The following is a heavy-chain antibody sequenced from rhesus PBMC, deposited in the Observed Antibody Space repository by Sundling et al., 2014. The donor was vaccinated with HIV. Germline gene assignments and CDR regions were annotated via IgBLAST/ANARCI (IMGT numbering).Heavy chain of an antibody. D-gene: IGHD3-3*01. Sequence: QLQLQESGPGLVKPSETLTLTCTVSGASISHYWWSWIRQPPGKGLEWIGEINGNSGSTNYNPSLKSRVSISRDTSKNQFSLKLRSVTAADTAVYYCAIQYKYGLDSWGQGVVVTVSS. CDR2: INGNSGST. V-gene: IGHV4-80*01. CDR1: GASISHYW. J-gene: IGHJ6*01. CDR3: AIQYKYGLDS.